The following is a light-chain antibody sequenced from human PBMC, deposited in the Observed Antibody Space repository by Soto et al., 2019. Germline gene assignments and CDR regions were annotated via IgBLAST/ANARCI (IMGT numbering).Light chain of an antibody. CDR3: CSYAGSYYG. V-gene: IGLV2-11*01. CDR1: SSDVGGYNY. J-gene: IGLJ1*01. Sequence: QSALTQPRSVSGSPGQSVTISCTGTSSDVGGYNYVSWYQQHPGKAPKLMIYAVSKRPSGVPDRFSGSKSGNTASLTISGLQAEDEADYYCCSYAGSYYGFGTGTKLTVL. CDR2: AVS.